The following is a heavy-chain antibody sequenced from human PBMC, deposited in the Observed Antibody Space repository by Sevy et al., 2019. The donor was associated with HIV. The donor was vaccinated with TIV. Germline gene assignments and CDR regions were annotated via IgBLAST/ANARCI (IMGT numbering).Heavy chain of an antibody. D-gene: IGHD2-21*02. Sequence: SETLSLTCTVSGGSISSYYWSWIRQPPGKGLEWIGYIYYSGSTNYNPSLKSRVTISVDTFKNQFSLTLSSVTAADTAVYYCARARTVATSDRVTYCGGDCYTGVFDYWGQGTLVTVSS. CDR3: ARARTVATSDRVTYCGGDCYTGVFDY. CDR1: GGSISSYY. V-gene: IGHV4-59*01. J-gene: IGHJ4*02. CDR2: IYYSGST.